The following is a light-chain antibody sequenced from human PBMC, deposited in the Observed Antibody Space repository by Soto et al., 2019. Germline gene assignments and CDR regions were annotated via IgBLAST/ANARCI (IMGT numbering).Light chain of an antibody. CDR1: QNINSY. CDR3: QQGYSSPRT. Sequence: DIQMTQSPSSLSASVGDRVTITCRASQNINSYLNWYQHKLGKAPKLLIYAASSLQSGVPSRLSGTESGTDFTLTISSLQPEDFATYYCQQGYSSPRTFGGGTKVEIK. CDR2: AAS. J-gene: IGKJ4*01. V-gene: IGKV1-39*01.